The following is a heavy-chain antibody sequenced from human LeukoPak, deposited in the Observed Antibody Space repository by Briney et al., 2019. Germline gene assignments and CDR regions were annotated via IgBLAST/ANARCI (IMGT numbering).Heavy chain of an antibody. D-gene: IGHD6-19*01. CDR1: GFTVSSNE. CDR2: ISGDST. V-gene: IGHV3-38-3*01. Sequence: GGSLRLSCAASGFTVSSNEMSWVRQAPGKGLEWVSSISGDSTYYADSVKGRFTISRDNSKNTLYLQMNSPRAEDTAVYYCAKDRQWLVREYFQHWGQGTLVTVSS. J-gene: IGHJ1*01. CDR3: AKDRQWLVREYFQH.